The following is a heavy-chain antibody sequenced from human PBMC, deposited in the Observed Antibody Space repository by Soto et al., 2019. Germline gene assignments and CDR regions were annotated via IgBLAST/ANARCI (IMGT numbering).Heavy chain of an antibody. CDR3: AGPYSRSSQWYYGMDV. J-gene: IGHJ6*02. D-gene: IGHD6-6*01. CDR1: GGTFSSYA. CDR2: IIPIFGTA. V-gene: IGHV1-69*13. Sequence: GASVKVSCKASGGTFSSYAISWVRQAPGQGLEWMGGIIPIFGTANYAQKFQGRVTITADESTSTAYMELSSLRSEDTAVYYCAGPYSRSSQWYYGMDVWGQGTTVTVSS.